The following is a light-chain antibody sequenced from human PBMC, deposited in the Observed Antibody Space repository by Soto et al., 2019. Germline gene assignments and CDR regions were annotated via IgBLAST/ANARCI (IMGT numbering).Light chain of an antibody. CDR3: QQSYSTPRT. CDR1: QSISSY. CDR2: ASS. J-gene: IGKJ1*01. Sequence: DIQMTQSPSSLSASVGDRVTITCRASQSISSYLKWYQQKPGKAHKLLIYASSRLQSGVPSRFSGSGSRTDFTLTISSLAHEDVATYYCQQSYSTPRTFGQGTKVEIK. V-gene: IGKV1-39*01.